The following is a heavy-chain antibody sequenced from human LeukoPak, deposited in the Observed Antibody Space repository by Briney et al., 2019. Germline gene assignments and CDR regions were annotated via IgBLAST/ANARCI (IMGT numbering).Heavy chain of an antibody. D-gene: IGHD3-22*01. CDR2: ISYDGSNK. J-gene: IGHJ4*02. CDR1: EFTFSSYA. V-gene: IGHV3-30-3*01. CDR3: ARVSDSSGYYRPFDY. Sequence: GGSLRLSCAASEFTFSSYAMHWVRQALGKGLEWVAVISYDGSNKYYADSVKGRFTISRDNSKNTLYLQMNSLRAEDTAVYYCARVSDSSGYYRPFDYWGQGTLVTVSS.